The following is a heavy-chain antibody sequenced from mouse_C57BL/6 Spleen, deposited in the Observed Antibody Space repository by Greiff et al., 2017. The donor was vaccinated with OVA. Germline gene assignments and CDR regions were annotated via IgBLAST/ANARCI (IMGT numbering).Heavy chain of an antibody. CDR1: GYTFTSYW. J-gene: IGHJ3*01. CDR3: ARGNYGIAY. CDR2: IDPSDSET. Sequence: QVQLQQPGAELVRPGSSVKLSCKASGYTFTSYWMHWVKQRPIRGLEWIGNIDPSDSETHYNQKFKDKATLTVDKSSSTAYMQLSSLTSEDSAVYYCARGNYGIAYWGQGTLVTVSA. V-gene: IGHV1-52*01. D-gene: IGHD1-1*01.